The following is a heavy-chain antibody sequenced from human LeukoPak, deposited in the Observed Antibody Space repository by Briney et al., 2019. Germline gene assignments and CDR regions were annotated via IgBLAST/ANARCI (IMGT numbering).Heavy chain of an antibody. Sequence: PSETLSLTCTVSGGSISSSSYYWGWIRQPPGKGLEWIGSIYYSGSTYYNPSLKSRVTISVDTSKNQFSLKLSSATAADTAVYYCARRVRYYDSSGYPNYYFDYWGQGTLVTVSS. D-gene: IGHD3-22*01. CDR1: GGSISSSSYY. CDR3: ARRVRYYDSSGYPNYYFDY. CDR2: IYYSGST. V-gene: IGHV4-39*01. J-gene: IGHJ4*02.